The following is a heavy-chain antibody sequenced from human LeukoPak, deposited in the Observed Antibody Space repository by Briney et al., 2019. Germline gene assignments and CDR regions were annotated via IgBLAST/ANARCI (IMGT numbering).Heavy chain of an antibody. CDR3: ATEGDCGSTSCSEYQFDY. Sequence: GGALRVPLAASGIPFGNAWMRRVPQAPREGPELVGRIKSKTDGGTTDYAAPVKGRFTISRDDSKNTLYLQLNSLRTEDTAVYYCATEGDCGSTSCSEYQFDYWGQGTLVTVSS. D-gene: IGHD2-2*01. CDR1: GIPFGNAW. V-gene: IGHV3-15*01. J-gene: IGHJ4*02. CDR2: IKSKTDGGTT.